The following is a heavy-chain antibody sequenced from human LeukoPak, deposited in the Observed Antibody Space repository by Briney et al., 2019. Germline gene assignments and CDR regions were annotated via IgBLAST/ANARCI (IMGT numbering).Heavy chain of an antibody. V-gene: IGHV1-45*02. CDR2: ITPFNGNT. D-gene: IGHD3-10*01. CDR3: ASSYGSGSYYLDY. Sequence: ASVKVSCKASGYTFTYRYLHWVRQAPGQALEWMGWITPFNGNTNYAQKFQDRVTITRDRSMSTAYMELNSLRSEDTAMYYCASSYGSGSYYLDYWGQGTLVTVSS. J-gene: IGHJ4*02. CDR1: GYTFTYRY.